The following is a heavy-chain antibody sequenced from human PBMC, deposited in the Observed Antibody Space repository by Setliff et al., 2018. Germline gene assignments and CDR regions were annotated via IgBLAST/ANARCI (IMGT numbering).Heavy chain of an antibody. J-gene: IGHJ4*02. V-gene: IGHV2-5*01. D-gene: IGHD1-26*01. CDR2: IYWNDDK. Sequence: SGPTLVNPTQTLTLTCTFSGFSLSTSGVGVGWIRQPPGKALEWLALIYWNDDKRYSPALKSRLTITKDTSKNQVVLTMTNMDPVDTAPYYCAHKSGSYSSMDYWGQGTLVTVSS. CDR3: AHKSGSYSSMDY. CDR1: GFSLSTSGVG.